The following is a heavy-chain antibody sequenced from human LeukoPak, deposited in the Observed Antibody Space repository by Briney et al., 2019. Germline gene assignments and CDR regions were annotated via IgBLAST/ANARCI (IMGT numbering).Heavy chain of an antibody. V-gene: IGHV4-34*01. D-gene: IGHD3-22*01. Sequence: SETLSLTCTVSGGSLSSHYWSWIRQPPGKGLEWIGEINHSGSTNYNPSLKSRVTISVDTSKNQFSLKLSSVTAADTAVYYCARGLKLVGGEATDSSGYYYKDDYWGQGTLVTVSS. CDR3: ARGLKLVGGEATDSSGYYYKDDY. CDR1: GGSLSSHY. CDR2: INHSGST. J-gene: IGHJ4*02.